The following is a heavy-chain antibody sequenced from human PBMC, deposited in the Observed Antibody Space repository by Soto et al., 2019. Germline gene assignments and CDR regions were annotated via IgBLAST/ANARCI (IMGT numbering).Heavy chain of an antibody. V-gene: IGHV4-59*01. J-gene: IGHJ4*02. CDR2: IYYSGNT. D-gene: IGHD1-7*01. CDR1: GGSISSYY. CDR3: GRGEVDRYNWNYGIDY. Sequence: SETLSLTCTVSGGSISSYYWSWIRQPPGKGLEWTGYIYYSGNTNYNPSLKSRVTISVDTSKNQFSLKLSSVPAADTAVYYCGRGEVDRYNWNYGIDYWGQGTLVTVSS.